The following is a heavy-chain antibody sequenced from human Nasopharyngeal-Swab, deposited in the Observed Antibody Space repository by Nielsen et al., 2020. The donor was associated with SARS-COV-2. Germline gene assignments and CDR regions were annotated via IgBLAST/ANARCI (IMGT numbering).Heavy chain of an antibody. CDR3: AKDPDDFWTGDAGD. CDR1: GFTFSSYA. CDR2: ISGSGGST. Sequence: GESLKISCAASGFTFSSYAMSWVRQAPGKGLEWVSAISGSGGSTYYADSVKGRFTISRDNSKNTLYLQMNSLRAEDTAVCYCAKDPDDFWTGDAGDWGQGTLVTVSS. V-gene: IGHV3-23*01. D-gene: IGHD3/OR15-3a*01. J-gene: IGHJ4*02.